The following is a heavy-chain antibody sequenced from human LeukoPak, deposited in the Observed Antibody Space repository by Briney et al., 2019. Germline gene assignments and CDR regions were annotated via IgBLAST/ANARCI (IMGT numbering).Heavy chain of an antibody. CDR2: INPYSGGT. Sequence: GASVKVSCKASGYTFTDSYMHWVRQAPGQGLKWMGWINPYSGGTNYAQEFQGRVTMTRDTSISTAYMELSRLTSDDTAVYYCARKSASGYYSNFDYWGQGTLVTVSP. D-gene: IGHD3-22*01. V-gene: IGHV1-2*02. CDR3: ARKSASGYYSNFDY. J-gene: IGHJ4*02. CDR1: GYTFTDSY.